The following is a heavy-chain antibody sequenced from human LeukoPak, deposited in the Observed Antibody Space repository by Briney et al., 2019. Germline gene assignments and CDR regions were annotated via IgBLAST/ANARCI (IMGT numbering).Heavy chain of an antibody. J-gene: IGHJ4*02. CDR2: IGGSNGIT. CDR1: RFTFNSYA. V-gene: IGHV3-23*01. D-gene: IGHD3-22*01. Sequence: PGGSLRLSCAASRFTFNSYAMSWVRQAPGKGLEWVSVIGGSNGITFYVGSVKGRFTISRDNSKDTLYLQMNSLGAEDTAVYYCARNESSGWGYFDYWGQGTLVTVSS. CDR3: ARNESSGWGYFDY.